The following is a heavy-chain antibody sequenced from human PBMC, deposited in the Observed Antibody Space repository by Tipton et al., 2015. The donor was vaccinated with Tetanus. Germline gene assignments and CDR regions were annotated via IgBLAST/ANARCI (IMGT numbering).Heavy chain of an antibody. D-gene: IGHD5-12*01. CDR3: ARGPRLLLYYFDS. CDR2: LETTSGYI. J-gene: IGHJ4*02. V-gene: IGHV3-21*01. CDR1: GFTFTDYS. Sequence: SLRLSCAASGFTFTDYSLIWVRQAPGKGLEWVSSLETTSGYIFYADSVKGRFTISRDDAKNSLFLQMNSLRAEDTAVYYCARGPRLLLYYFDSWGQGTLVTVSS.